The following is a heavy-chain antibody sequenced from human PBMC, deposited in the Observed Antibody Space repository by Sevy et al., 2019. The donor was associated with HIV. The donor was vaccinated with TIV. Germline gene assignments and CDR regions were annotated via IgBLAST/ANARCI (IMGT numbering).Heavy chain of an antibody. CDR1: GFTFSSYA. CDR3: ARDGRDGYNFDY. V-gene: IGHV3-30*04. D-gene: IGHD5-12*01. CDR2: ISCDGSNK. Sequence: GGSLRLSCAASGFTFSSYAMHWVRQAPGKGLEWVAVISCDGSNKYYSDSVKGRFTISRDNSKNTLYLQMNSLRAEDTAVYYCARDGRDGYNFDYWGQGTLVTVSS. J-gene: IGHJ4*02.